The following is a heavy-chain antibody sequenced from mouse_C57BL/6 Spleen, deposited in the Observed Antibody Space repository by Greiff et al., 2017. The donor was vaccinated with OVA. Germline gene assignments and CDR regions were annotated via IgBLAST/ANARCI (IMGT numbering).Heavy chain of an antibody. CDR1: GFTFSSYA. V-gene: IGHV5-9-1*02. CDR2: ISSGGDYI. Sequence: EVHLVESGEGLVKPGGSLKLSCAASGFTFSSYAMSWVRQTPEKRLEWVAYISSGGDYIYYADTVKGRFTISRENSRNTLYLQMSSAKSEDTARYCCTRDPPDYWGQGTTLTVSS. CDR3: TRDPPDY. J-gene: IGHJ2*01.